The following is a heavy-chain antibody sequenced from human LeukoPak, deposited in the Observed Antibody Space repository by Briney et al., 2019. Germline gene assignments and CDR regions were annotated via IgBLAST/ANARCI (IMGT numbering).Heavy chain of an antibody. CDR3: ARGTSGWLNYFDY. V-gene: IGHV3-7*04. D-gene: IGHD6-19*01. Sequence: GGSLRLSCAASGFTFSSYWMSWVRQAPGKGLEWVANIKQDGSEKYYVDSVKGRFTISRGNAKNSLYLQMHSLRAEDTAVYYCARGTSGWLNYFDYWGQGTLVTVSS. CDR2: IKQDGSEK. CDR1: GFTFSSYW. J-gene: IGHJ4*02.